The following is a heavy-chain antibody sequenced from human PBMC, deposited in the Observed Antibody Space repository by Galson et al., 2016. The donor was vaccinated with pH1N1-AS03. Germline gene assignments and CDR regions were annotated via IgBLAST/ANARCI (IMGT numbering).Heavy chain of an antibody. Sequence: CAISGDSVLSDSAAWNWVRQSPSRGLEWLGRTYLRSTWYHDYAESMKSRIIINADTSKNQFSLNVTSVTAADTAVYYCARVERRRLNGPMTFDYWGQGTLVTVSS. CDR1: GDSVLSDSAA. CDR3: ARVERRRLNGPMTFDY. V-gene: IGHV6-1*01. D-gene: IGHD3-22*01. CDR2: TYLRSTWYH. J-gene: IGHJ4*02.